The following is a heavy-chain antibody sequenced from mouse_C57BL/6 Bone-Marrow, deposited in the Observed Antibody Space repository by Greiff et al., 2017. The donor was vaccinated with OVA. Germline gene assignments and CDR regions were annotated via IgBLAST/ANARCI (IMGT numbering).Heavy chain of an antibody. V-gene: IGHV14-4*01. Sequence: VQLQQSGAELVRPGASVKLSCTASGFNIKDDYMHWVKQRPEQGLEWIGWIDPEIGDTEYASKFQGKATITADTSSNTAYLQLSSLTSEDTAVYYCTTKNYSNWNYWGQGTTLTVSS. CDR1: GFNIKDDY. CDR2: IDPEIGDT. D-gene: IGHD2-5*01. J-gene: IGHJ2*01. CDR3: TTKNYSNWNY.